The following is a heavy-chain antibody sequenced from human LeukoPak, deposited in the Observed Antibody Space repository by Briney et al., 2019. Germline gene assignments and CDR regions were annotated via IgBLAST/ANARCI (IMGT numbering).Heavy chain of an antibody. CDR3: ARPSHSGSYYHGFDY. Sequence: GESLKISCKGSGYSFINYWIGWVRQMPGKGLEWMGIIYPGDSDTRYSPSFQGQVTISADKSISTAYLQWSSLKASDTATYYCARPSHSGSYYHGFDYWGQGTLVTVSS. CDR2: IYPGDSDT. D-gene: IGHD3-10*01. J-gene: IGHJ4*02. V-gene: IGHV5-51*01. CDR1: GYSFINYW.